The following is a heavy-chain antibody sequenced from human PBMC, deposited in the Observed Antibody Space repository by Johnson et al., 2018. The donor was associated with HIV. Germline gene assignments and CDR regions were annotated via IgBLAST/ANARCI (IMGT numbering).Heavy chain of an antibody. CDR1: GFTVSSNY. CDR3: ARACRDGYTCDVFDI. V-gene: IGHV3-66*01. D-gene: IGHD5-24*01. Sequence: VQLVESGGGLVQPGGSLRLSCAASGFTVSSNYMTWVRQAPGKGLEWVSVIFSGGSTYYADPVKGRCTISRDNSKNTLYLQMNSLRAEDTAVYYCARACRDGYTCDVFDIWGQGTMVTVSS. CDR2: IFSGGST. J-gene: IGHJ3*02.